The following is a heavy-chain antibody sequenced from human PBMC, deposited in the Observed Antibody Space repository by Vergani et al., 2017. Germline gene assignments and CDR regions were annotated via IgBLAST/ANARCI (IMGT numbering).Heavy chain of an antibody. Sequence: QVQLVESGGGVVQPGRSLRLSCAASGFTFSSYGMHWVRQAPGKGLEWVAVISYDGSNKYYADSVKGRFTISRDNSKNTLYLQMNSLRAEDTAVYYCAVWFGEDYAFDIWGQGTMVTVSS. CDR1: GFTFSSYG. V-gene: IGHV3-30*03. D-gene: IGHD3-10*01. CDR2: ISYDGSNK. J-gene: IGHJ3*02. CDR3: AVWFGEDYAFDI.